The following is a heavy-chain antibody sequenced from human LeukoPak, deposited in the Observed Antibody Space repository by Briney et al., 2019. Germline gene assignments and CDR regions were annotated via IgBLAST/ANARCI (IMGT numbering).Heavy chain of an antibody. CDR1: GFTVSTDY. D-gene: IGHD1-26*01. CDR2: IYSAGST. CDR3: ARDTYSGSYGGYFDY. V-gene: IGHV3-53*01. J-gene: IGHJ4*02. Sequence: GGSLRLSCAASGFTVSTDYMTWVRQAPGKGLEWVSVIYSAGSTYYADSVKGRFTISRDNSKNTLYLQMNSLRAEDTAVYYCARDTYSGSYGGYFDYWGQGALVTVSS.